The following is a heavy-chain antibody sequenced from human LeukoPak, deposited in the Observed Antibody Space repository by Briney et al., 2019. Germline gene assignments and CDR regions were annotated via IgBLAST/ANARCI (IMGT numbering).Heavy chain of an antibody. V-gene: IGHV2-5*02. CDR3: AHRRSGSYFDY. CDR2: IYWDDDK. CDR1: GFSLITSVVS. J-gene: IGHJ4*02. Sequence: SGPMLVNPTQTLTLTCTFSGFSLITSVVSVGWIRQPPGKALEWLALIYWDDDKRCSPSLKSRLTITKDTSKNQVVLTMTDMYPVDTATYYCAHRRSGSYFDYWGQGTLVTVSS. D-gene: IGHD5-12*01.